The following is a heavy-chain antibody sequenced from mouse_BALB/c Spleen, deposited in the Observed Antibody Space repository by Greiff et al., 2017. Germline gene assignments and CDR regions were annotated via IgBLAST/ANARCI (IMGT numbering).Heavy chain of an antibody. V-gene: IGHV14-4*02. CDR3: NYAGAMDY. CDR1: GFNIKDYY. Sequence: VQLQQSGAELVRSGASVKLSCTASGFNIKDYYMHWVKQRPEQGLEWIGWIDPENGDTEYAPKFQGKATMTADTSSNTAYLQLSSLTSEDTAVYYCNYAGAMDYWGQGTSVTVSS. CDR2: IDPENGDT. J-gene: IGHJ4*01.